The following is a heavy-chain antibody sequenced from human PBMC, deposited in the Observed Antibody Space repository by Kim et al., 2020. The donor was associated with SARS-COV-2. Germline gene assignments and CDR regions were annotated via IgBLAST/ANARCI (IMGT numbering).Heavy chain of an antibody. CDR3: AKDQKPFSMVRGVIQHPEFFYDGMDV. J-gene: IGHJ6*02. CDR1: GFSFSSYA. V-gene: IGHV3-23*05. Sequence: EGSLRLSCAASGFSFSSYAMNWVRQAPGKGLEWVSVIYGSTYSAYYADSAKGRFTISRDNSGNTLYLQMNGLRAEDTAVYYCAKDQKPFSMVRGVIQHPEFFYDGMDVWGQGTTVTVSS. CDR2: IYGSTYSA. D-gene: IGHD3-10*01.